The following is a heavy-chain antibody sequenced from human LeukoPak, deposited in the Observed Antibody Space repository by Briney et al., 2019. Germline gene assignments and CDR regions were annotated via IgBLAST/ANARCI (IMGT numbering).Heavy chain of an antibody. Sequence: PGGSLRLSCAASGFTFSSYAMSWVRQAPGKGLEWVSAISGSGGSTYYADSVKGRFTISRDNSKNTLYLQMNSLRAEDTAVYYCAKVESMTTVAQGAYWGQGTLVTVSS. D-gene: IGHD4-23*01. CDR3: AKVESMTTVAQGAY. CDR1: GFTFSSYA. CDR2: ISGSGGST. V-gene: IGHV3-23*01. J-gene: IGHJ4*02.